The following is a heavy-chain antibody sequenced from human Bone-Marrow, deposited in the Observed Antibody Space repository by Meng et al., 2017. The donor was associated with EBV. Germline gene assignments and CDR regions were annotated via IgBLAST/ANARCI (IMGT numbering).Heavy chain of an antibody. V-gene: IGHV3-23*01. J-gene: IGHJ5*02. Sequence: EAQVKELGGGLVQPGGSLWRTCVGSGIIAHWMHWVRQVPGKGLEWVSAISGSGGSTYYADSVKGRFTISRDNSKNTLYLQMNSLRAEDTAVYYCAKIGGVGADWFDPWGQGTLVTVSS. D-gene: IGHD3-3*01. CDR1: GIIAHW. CDR2: ISGSGGST. CDR3: AKIGGVGADWFDP.